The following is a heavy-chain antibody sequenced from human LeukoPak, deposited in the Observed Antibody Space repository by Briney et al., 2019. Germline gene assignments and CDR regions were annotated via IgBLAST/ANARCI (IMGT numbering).Heavy chain of an antibody. J-gene: IGHJ4*02. CDR1: GGSFSDYY. CDR2: IYYSGST. CDR3: ARRAGGYSHPYDY. D-gene: IGHD4-23*01. V-gene: IGHV4-59*01. Sequence: SETLSLTCAVYGGSFSDYYWSWIRQPPGKGLEWIGYIYYSGSTSYNPSLKSTVTMSIDTSNNQFSLKLSSVTAADTAVYYCARRAGGYSHPYDYWGQGILVPVSS.